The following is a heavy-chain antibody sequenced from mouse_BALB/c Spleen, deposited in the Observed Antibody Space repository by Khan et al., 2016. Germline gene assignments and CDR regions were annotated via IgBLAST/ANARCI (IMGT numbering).Heavy chain of an antibody. Sequence: QIQLVQSGPELKKPGETVKISCKASGYTFTNFGINWVRQAPGKGLEWMDWINTNTGETTYADDLTGRFTFSLETSASTAYLQITNRKYADTATCFCATCITTLIATQWHYWGQGTTLTVSS. CDR3: ATCITTLIATQWHY. CDR1: GYTFTNFG. CDR2: INTNTGET. D-gene: IGHD1-1*01. V-gene: IGHV9-3-1*01. J-gene: IGHJ2*01.